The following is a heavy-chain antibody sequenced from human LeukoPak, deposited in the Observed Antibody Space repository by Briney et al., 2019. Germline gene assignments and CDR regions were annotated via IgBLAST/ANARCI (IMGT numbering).Heavy chain of an antibody. Sequence: PSETLSLTCGVSGASLSGNNLLAWVRQPPGKGLEWIGEIYHRGSSNYNPSLQSRVTISVDKSKTQFSLKLTSVTAADTAVYYCARGTRFYDSLTGYSNPYYFDSWGQGTLVTVSS. D-gene: IGHD3-9*01. CDR1: GASLSGNNL. J-gene: IGHJ4*02. CDR3: ARGTRFYDSLTGYSNPYYFDS. CDR2: IYHRGSS. V-gene: IGHV4-4*02.